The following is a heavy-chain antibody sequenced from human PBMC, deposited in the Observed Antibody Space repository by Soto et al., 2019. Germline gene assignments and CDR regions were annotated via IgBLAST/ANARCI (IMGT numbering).Heavy chain of an antibody. J-gene: IGHJ4*02. CDR3: ASGAAFYYDTSRY. CDR2: LSPNGKNQ. CDR1: GFSFSIHA. V-gene: IGHV3-30*04. Sequence: QVELVESGGGVVQSGGSLRLSCAAPGFSFSIHALHWIRQAPGEGLEWVAVLSPNGKNQYYADSVKGRFTISRDTFKSTLSLQMTSLRPEDTAVYYCASGAAFYYDTSRYWGQGTLVTVSS. D-gene: IGHD3-22*01.